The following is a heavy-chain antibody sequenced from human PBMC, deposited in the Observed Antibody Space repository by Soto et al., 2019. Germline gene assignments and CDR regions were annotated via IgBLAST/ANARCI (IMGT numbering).Heavy chain of an antibody. CDR3: ARVGYGDYVWWKHPFDY. Sequence: QVPLVQSGAEVKKPGASVKVSCKASGYTFTSYGITWVRQAPGQGLEWMGWISADNGNTNYAQKLQGRVTMTTDTATSTDYMELRSLRSDDTAVYYCARVGYGDYVWWKHPFDYWGQGTLVTVSS. CDR2: ISADNGNT. CDR1: GYTFTSYG. J-gene: IGHJ4*02. D-gene: IGHD4-17*01. V-gene: IGHV1-18*01.